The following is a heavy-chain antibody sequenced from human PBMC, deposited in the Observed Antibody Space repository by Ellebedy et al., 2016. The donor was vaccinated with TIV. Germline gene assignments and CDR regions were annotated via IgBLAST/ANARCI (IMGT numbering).Heavy chain of an antibody. J-gene: IGHJ4*02. V-gene: IGHV3-48*01. D-gene: IGHD6-19*01. CDR3: ARDQWLGRAYYFDN. CDR2: IDSSGVTV. CDR1: GFTFSNYW. Sequence: GESLKISCGTSGFTFSNYWMTWVRQAPGKGLEWVSYIDSSGVTVFYADSVKGRFTISRDNAKNSLYVQMNSLRAEDTAVYYCARDQWLGRAYYFDNWGQGTLVTVSS.